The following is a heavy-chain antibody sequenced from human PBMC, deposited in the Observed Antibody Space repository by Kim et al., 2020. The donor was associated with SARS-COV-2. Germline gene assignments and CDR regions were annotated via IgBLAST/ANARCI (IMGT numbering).Heavy chain of an antibody. J-gene: IGHJ6*02. V-gene: IGHV3-30*02. Sequence: RFTISRDNSKNTLYLQMNSLRAEDTAVYYCAKDSGVSYESNYYYYYGMDVWGQGTTVTVSS. D-gene: IGHD1-26*01. CDR3: AKDSGVSYESNYYYYYGMDV.